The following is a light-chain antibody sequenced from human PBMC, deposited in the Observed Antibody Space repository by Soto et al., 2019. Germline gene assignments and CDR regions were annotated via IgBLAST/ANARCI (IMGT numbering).Light chain of an antibody. J-gene: IGLJ1*01. Sequence: QSVLTQPASVSGSPGQSITISCTGASGDFGGYNYVSWYQQHPGKAPQLLIYGVTNRPSGVSNRFSGSKSGNTASLTISGRQADDEAEYYCNSYTNSNTLPVFGTGTKVTVL. CDR3: NSYTNSNTLPV. CDR1: SGDFGGYNY. V-gene: IGLV2-14*03. CDR2: GVT.